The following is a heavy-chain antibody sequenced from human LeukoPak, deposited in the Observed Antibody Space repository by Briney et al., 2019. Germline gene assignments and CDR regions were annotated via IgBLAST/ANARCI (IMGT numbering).Heavy chain of an antibody. Sequence: SETLSLTCAVYGGSFSGYYWSWIRQPPGKGLEWIGEINHSGSTNYNPSLKSRVTISVDTSKNQFSLKLSSVTAADTAVYYCARGRGYHGSGTPPGYWGQGTLVTVSS. CDR3: ARGRGYHGSGTPPGY. CDR1: GGSFSGYY. J-gene: IGHJ4*02. D-gene: IGHD3-10*01. CDR2: INHSGST. V-gene: IGHV4-34*01.